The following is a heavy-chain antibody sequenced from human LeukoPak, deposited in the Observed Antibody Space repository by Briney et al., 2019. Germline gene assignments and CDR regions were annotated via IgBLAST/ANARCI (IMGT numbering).Heavy chain of an antibody. CDR1: GYTFTRYW. Sequence: GESLQISSKGSGYTFTRYWIGWGRQMPGKGREGMGIIYPGDCDTRYSPSFQGQVTISADKSIDTASLQWSSLKASDTAMYYCARPNGSGLDDAFDIWGQGTMVTVSS. J-gene: IGHJ3*02. CDR3: ARPNGSGLDDAFDI. V-gene: IGHV5-51*01. CDR2: IYPGDCDT. D-gene: IGHD3-10*01.